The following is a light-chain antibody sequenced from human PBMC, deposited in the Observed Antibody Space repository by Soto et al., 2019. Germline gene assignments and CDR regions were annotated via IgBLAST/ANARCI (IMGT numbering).Light chain of an antibody. CDR1: QSVSSY. CDR2: DAS. Sequence: EIVLTQPPATRSLSPGERATLSCRASQSVSSYLAWYQQKPGQAPRLLIYDASNRATGIPARFSGSGSGTDFTLTISSLEPEDFAVYYCQQRSNWPPPITFGQGTRLEIK. CDR3: QQRSNWPPPIT. J-gene: IGKJ5*01. V-gene: IGKV3-11*01.